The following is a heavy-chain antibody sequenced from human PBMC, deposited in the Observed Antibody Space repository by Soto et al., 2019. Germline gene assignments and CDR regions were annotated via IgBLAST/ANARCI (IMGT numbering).Heavy chain of an antibody. V-gene: IGHV3-23*01. CDR1: GFTFSSDA. Sequence: EVQLLESGGGLVQPGGSLRLSCAASGFTFSSDAMSWVRQAPGKGLEWVSAISGSGGSTYYADSVKGRFTISRDNSKNTLYLQMNSLRAEDTAVYYCAKTYGNYLYYFDYWGQGTLVTVSS. CDR2: ISGSGGST. J-gene: IGHJ4*02. CDR3: AKTYGNYLYYFDY. D-gene: IGHD4-17*01.